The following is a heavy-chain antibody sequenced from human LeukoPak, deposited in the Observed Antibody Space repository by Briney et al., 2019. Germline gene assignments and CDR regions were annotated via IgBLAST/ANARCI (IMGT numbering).Heavy chain of an antibody. V-gene: IGHV1-2*02. CDR1: GYTFTGYY. Sequence: ASVKVSCKASGYTFTGYYMHWVRQAPGQGLEWMGWINPNSGGTNYAQKFQGRVTMTRDTSISTAYMELSRLRSDDTAVYYCARGIVNCSGGSCPPGFDYWGQGTLVTVSS. J-gene: IGHJ4*02. CDR2: INPNSGGT. D-gene: IGHD2-15*01. CDR3: ARGIVNCSGGSCPPGFDY.